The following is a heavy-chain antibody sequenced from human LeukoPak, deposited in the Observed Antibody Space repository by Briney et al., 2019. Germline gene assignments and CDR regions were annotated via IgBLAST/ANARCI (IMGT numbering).Heavy chain of an antibody. V-gene: IGHV4-34*01. Sequence: GSLRLSCAASGFTFSSYAMSWVRQPPGKGLEWIGEINHSGSTNYNPPLKSRVTISVDTSKNQFSLKLSSVTAADTAVYYCAIDGSGSYYKKSYFDYWGQGTLVTVSS. CDR1: GFTFSSYA. D-gene: IGHD3-10*01. CDR2: INHSGST. CDR3: AIDGSGSYYKKSYFDY. J-gene: IGHJ4*02.